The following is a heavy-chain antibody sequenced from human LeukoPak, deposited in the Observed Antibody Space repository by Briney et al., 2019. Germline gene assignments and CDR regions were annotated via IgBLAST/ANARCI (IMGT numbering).Heavy chain of an antibody. CDR1: GFTFSSYA. CDR2: ISYDGSNK. Sequence: GRSLRLSCAASGFTFSSYAMHWVRQAPGKGLEWVAVISYDGSNKYYADSVKGRFTISRDNSKNTLYLQMNSLRAEDTAVYYCARDGPTNWFDPWGQGTPVTVSS. CDR3: ARDGPTNWFDP. V-gene: IGHV3-30-3*01. J-gene: IGHJ5*02.